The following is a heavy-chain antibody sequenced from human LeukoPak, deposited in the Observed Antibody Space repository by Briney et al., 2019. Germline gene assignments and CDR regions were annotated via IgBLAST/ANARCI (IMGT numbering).Heavy chain of an antibody. CDR3: ARHAAYYYGDY. V-gene: IGHV4-39*01. Sequence: SGTLSLTCTVSRGSIGSGSYFWGWIRQPPGKGLEWIGTIFYSGSTYYNPSLKSRVTMSVDTSKNQFSLKLTSVTAADTAVYYCARHAAYYYGDYWGQGILVTVSS. CDR2: IFYSGST. J-gene: IGHJ4*02. D-gene: IGHD3-10*01. CDR1: RGSIGSGSYF.